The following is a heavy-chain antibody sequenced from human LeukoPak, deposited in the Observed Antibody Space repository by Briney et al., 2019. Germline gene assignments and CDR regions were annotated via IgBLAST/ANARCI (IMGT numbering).Heavy chain of an antibody. CDR2: IYYSGST. CDR1: GGSISSYY. Sequence: PSETLSLTCTVSGGSISSYYWSWIRQPPGKGLEWIGYIYYSGSTNYNPSLKSRVTISVDTSKNQFSLKLSSVTAADTAVYYCARESHTMVRGGNFDYWGQGTLVTVSS. D-gene: IGHD3-10*01. J-gene: IGHJ4*02. V-gene: IGHV4-59*01. CDR3: ARESHTMVRGGNFDY.